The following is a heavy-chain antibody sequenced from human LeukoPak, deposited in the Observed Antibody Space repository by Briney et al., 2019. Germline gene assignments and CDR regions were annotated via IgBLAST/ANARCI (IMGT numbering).Heavy chain of an antibody. V-gene: IGHV3-23*01. D-gene: IGHD3-22*01. CDR2: IGGSGVTT. CDR1: GFTFTNYG. CDR3: AKLSSSGSDY. J-gene: IGHJ4*02. Sequence: PGGSLRLSCAASGFTFTNYGMSWVCQAPGKGLEWVSSIGGSGVTTYYADSVKGWFTISRDNSKNTLSLQMNSLRGEDTALYYCAKLSSSGSDYWGQGTLVTVSS.